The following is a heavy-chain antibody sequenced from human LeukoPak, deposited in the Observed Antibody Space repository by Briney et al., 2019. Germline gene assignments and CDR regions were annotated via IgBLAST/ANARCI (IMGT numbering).Heavy chain of an antibody. CDR2: IYYSGST. D-gene: IGHD6-6*01. CDR3: ARDREYSSSGLVWFDP. J-gene: IGHJ5*02. V-gene: IGHV4-59*02. Sequence: SETLFLSCAVSGGSVSGYYGSWIRQPPGKGLEWIGYIYYSGSTNYNPSLKSRVTISVDTTENQFSLKLTSVTAADTAIYYCARDREYSSSGLVWFDPWGHGILVTVSS. CDR1: GGSVSGYY.